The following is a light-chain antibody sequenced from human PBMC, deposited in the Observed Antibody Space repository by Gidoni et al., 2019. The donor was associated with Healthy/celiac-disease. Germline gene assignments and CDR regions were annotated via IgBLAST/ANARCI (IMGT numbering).Light chain of an antibody. V-gene: IGKV1-5*03. CDR2: KAS. CDR3: QQYNSYSRT. J-gene: IGKJ1*01. Sequence: DLQMTQSPSTLSASVGDRVTITCLASQSLSSWLAWYQQKPGKAPKLLIYKASSLESGVPSRFSGSGSGTEFTLTISSLQPDDFATYYCQQYNSYSRTFGQGTKVEIK. CDR1: QSLSSW.